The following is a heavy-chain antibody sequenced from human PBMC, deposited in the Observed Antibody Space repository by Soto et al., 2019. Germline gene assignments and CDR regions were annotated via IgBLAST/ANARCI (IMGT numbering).Heavy chain of an antibody. CDR1: GGSISSGGYS. D-gene: IGHD2-2*01. J-gene: IGHJ4*02. CDR3: ARGVWPLGNWNKDYQLLSQPHYYFDY. Sequence: SETLSLTCAVSGGSISSGGYSWSWIRQPPGKGLEWIGYIYHSGSTYYNPSLKSRVTISVDRSKNQFSLKLSSVTAADTAVYYCARGVWPLGNWNKDYQLLSQPHYYFDYWGQGTLVTVSS. CDR2: IYHSGST. V-gene: IGHV4-30-2*01.